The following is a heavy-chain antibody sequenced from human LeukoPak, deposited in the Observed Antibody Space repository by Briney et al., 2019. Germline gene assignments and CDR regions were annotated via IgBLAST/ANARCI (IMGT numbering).Heavy chain of an antibody. CDR2: ISSSSSTI. J-gene: IGHJ3*02. D-gene: IGHD3-10*01. V-gene: IGHV3-48*04. CDR1: GITFSSYS. CDR3: AKGVRITMVRGAFDI. Sequence: GGSLRLSCAASGITFSSYSMNWVRQVPGKGLEWVSYISSSSSTIYYADSVKGRFTISRDNAKNSLYLQMNSLRAEDTALYYCAKGVRITMVRGAFDIWGQGTMVTVSS.